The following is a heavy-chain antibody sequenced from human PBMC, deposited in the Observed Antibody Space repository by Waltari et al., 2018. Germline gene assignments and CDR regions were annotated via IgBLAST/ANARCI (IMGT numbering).Heavy chain of an antibody. D-gene: IGHD2-15*01. J-gene: IGHJ6*02. V-gene: IGHV4-34*01. Sequence: QVQLQQWGAGLLQPSETLSLTCAVYGGSFTGYYWGRVRQPPGKGLEWIGEINHAANTNYNPSLRSRVIMSVDTSKNQFSLKLTFVTAADTGVYYCVRLEDCSGPGGNCYSGDPFAMDVWGQGTTVTVSS. CDR3: VRLEDCSGPGGNCYSGDPFAMDV. CDR1: GGSFTGYY. CDR2: INHAANT.